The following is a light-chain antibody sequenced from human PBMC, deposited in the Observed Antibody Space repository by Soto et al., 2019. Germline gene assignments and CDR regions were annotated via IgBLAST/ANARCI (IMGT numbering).Light chain of an antibody. J-gene: IGLJ2*01. CDR2: EVS. CDR3: SSYTSSSTLV. V-gene: IGLV2-14*01. CDR1: SSDVGGYNY. Sequence: QSALTQPASVSGSPGQSITISCTGTSSDVGGYNYVSWYQQHPGKAPKLMIYEVSNRPSGVSNRFSGSKSGKTASLTISGLQAEDEADYYCSSYTSSSTLVFGGGTKVTVL.